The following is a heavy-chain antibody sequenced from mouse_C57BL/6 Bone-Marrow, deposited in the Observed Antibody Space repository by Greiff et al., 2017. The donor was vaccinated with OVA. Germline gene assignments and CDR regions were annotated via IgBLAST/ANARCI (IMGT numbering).Heavy chain of an antibody. D-gene: IGHD2-3*01. J-gene: IGHJ4*01. CDR1: GFSFNTYA. V-gene: IGHV10-1*01. Sequence: EVQGVESGGGLVQPKGSLKLSCAASGFSFNTYAMNWVRQAPGKGLEWVARIRSKSNNYATYYADSVKDRFTISRDDSESMLYLQMNNLKTEDTAMYYCVRHGWLGAMDYWGQGTSVTVSS. CDR3: VRHGWLGAMDY. CDR2: IRSKSNNYAT.